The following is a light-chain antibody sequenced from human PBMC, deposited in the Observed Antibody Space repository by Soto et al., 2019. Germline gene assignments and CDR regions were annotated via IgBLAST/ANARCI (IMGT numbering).Light chain of an antibody. Sequence: AIRMTQSPSSFSASTGDRVTITCRASQGISSYLAWYQQKPGKAPKLLIYAASTLQSGVPSRFSCSGSGTDFTLTISCLQSEDFATEYCQQLYSYPWTFGQGTKVEIK. J-gene: IGKJ1*01. CDR1: QGISSY. CDR2: AAS. V-gene: IGKV1-8*01. CDR3: QQLYSYPWT.